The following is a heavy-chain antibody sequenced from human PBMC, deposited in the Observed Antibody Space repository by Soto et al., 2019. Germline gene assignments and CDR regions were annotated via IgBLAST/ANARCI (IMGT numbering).Heavy chain of an antibody. CDR2: IYYSGST. CDR1: GGSISSSSYY. CDR3: AANYGSGSYYNYYYYYMDV. D-gene: IGHD3-10*01. V-gene: IGHV4-39*01. Sequence: SETLSLTCTVSGGSISSSSYYWGWIRQPPGKGLEWIGSIYYSGSTYYNPSLKSRVTISVDTSKNQFSLKLSSVTAADTAVYYCAANYGSGSYYNYYYYYMDVWGKGTTVTVSS. J-gene: IGHJ6*03.